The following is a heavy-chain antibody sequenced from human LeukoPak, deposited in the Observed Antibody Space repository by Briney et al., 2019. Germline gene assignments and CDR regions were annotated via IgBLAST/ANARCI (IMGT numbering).Heavy chain of an antibody. D-gene: IGHD3-22*01. CDR2: INPNSGGT. V-gene: IGHV1-2*02. CDR1: GYTFTGYY. J-gene: IGHJ4*01. Sequence: GASVKVSCKASGYTFTGYYMHWVRQAPGQGLEWMGWINPNSGGTNYAQKFQGRVTMTRDTSISTAYMELSRLRSDDTAVYYWARVLSDSSRYQSAPFDSWGHGTLVTASS. CDR3: ARVLSDSSRYQSAPFDS.